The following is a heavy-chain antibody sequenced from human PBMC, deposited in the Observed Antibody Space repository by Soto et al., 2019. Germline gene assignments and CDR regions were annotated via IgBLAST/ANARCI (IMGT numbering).Heavy chain of an antibody. V-gene: IGHV1-69*02. J-gene: IGHJ3*02. Sequence: QVQLVQSGAEVKKPGSSVKVSCKDSGGTFSTYTMFWVRQAPGQGFEWMGRIIPMLAIANYAQKFQDRVTITADKSTSTAYMELSSLTSEDTALYYCTIGSWSGEVFDIWGQGTMVTVSS. CDR2: IIPMLAIA. CDR1: GGTFSTYT. D-gene: IGHD2-15*01. CDR3: TIGSWSGEVFDI.